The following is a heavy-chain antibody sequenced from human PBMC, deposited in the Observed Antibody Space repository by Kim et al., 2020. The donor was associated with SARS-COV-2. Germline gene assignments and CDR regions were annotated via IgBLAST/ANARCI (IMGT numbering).Heavy chain of an antibody. CDR2: TYYRSKWYN. D-gene: IGHD4-4*01. Sequence: SQTLSLTCAIFGDSVSSDSATWHWIRQSPSGGLEWLGRTYYRSKWYNDYAVSVESRITINPDASKNKFSLQMISVTPEDTAVYYCARSGTTITTGCFDPWGQGTLVTVSS. J-gene: IGHJ5*02. CDR3: ARSGTTITTGCFDP. CDR1: GDSVSSDSAT. V-gene: IGHV6-1*01.